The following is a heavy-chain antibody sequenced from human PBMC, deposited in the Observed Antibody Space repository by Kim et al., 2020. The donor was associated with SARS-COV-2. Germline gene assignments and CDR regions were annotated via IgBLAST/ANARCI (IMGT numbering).Heavy chain of an antibody. CDR1: GFTFSSYG. D-gene: IGHD3-10*01. J-gene: IGHJ4*02. Sequence: GRSLRLSCAASGFTFSSYGMHWVRQAPGKGLEWVAVISYDGSNKYYADSVKGRFTISRDNSKNTLYLQMNSLRAEDTAVYYCAKRRGGSGGLLDYWGQGTLVTVSS. CDR3: AKRRGGSGGLLDY. V-gene: IGHV3-30*18. CDR2: ISYDGSNK.